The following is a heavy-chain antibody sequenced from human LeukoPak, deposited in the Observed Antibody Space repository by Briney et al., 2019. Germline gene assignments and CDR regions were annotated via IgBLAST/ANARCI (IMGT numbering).Heavy chain of an antibody. V-gene: IGHV1-18*01. CDR1: GYTFTSYG. Sequence: GASVKVSCKASGYTFTSYGISWVRQAPGQGLEWMGWISAYNGNTNYAQKLQGRVTMTTDTSTSTAYMELRSLRSDDTAVYYCARDDSGYDQAPSDYWGQGTLVTVSS. J-gene: IGHJ4*02. CDR2: ISAYNGNT. D-gene: IGHD5-12*01. CDR3: ARDDSGYDQAPSDY.